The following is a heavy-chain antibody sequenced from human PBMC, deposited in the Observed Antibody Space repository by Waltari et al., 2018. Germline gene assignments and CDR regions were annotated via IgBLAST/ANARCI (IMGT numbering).Heavy chain of an antibody. CDR3: ARGAGWLADH. CDR1: GFTFSGRW. J-gene: IGHJ5*02. CDR2: ISQDGSEK. Sequence: EVQLVESGGGLLQPGGSLRLSCAASGFTFSGRWMSWVRQAPGKGPEWVANISQDGSEKFYVDSVNGRFTISRDNAKSSLFLQMSGLRADDTAVYYCARGAGWLADHWGQGTVVTVSS. V-gene: IGHV3-7*01. D-gene: IGHD6-19*01.